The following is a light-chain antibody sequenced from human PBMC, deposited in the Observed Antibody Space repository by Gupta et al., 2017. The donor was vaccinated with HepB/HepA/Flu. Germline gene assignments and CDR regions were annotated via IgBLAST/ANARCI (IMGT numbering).Light chain of an antibody. CDR1: QNVIDY. Sequence: EIVLTQSPATLSLSPGERATLSCRTSQNVIDYLGWYQQKPGQAPRLLIYDTSTRAAGTPARFSGSGSGTEFTLTISSLEPEDFAVYYCQHRDICPGTFGQGTKVEIK. J-gene: IGKJ1*01. CDR2: DTS. V-gene: IGKV3-11*01. CDR3: QHRDICPGT.